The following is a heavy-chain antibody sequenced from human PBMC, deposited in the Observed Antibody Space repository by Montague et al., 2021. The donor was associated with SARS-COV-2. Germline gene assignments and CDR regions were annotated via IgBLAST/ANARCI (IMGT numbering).Heavy chain of an antibody. Sequence: SETLSLTCAVYGGSFSGYYWSWIRQPPGKGLEWIGEINQSGSTNXXPSLKSRVTISVDTSKNQFSLKLSSVTAADTAVYYCTREGYQVLWSDYYYYGMDVWGQGTTVTVSS. CDR1: GGSFSGYY. J-gene: IGHJ6*02. D-gene: IGHD2-2*01. CDR3: TREGYQVLWSDYYYYGMDV. CDR2: INQSGST. V-gene: IGHV4-34*01.